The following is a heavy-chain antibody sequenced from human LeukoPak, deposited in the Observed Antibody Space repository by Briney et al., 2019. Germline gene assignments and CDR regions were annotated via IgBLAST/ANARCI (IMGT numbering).Heavy chain of an antibody. V-gene: IGHV3-20*04. D-gene: IGHD6-19*01. CDR3: ARMWAVADPFLDL. CDR1: GFTFSTYG. CDR2: INWNGGRS. J-gene: IGHJ4*02. Sequence: GGSLRLSCAASGFTFSTYGMGWVRQAPGKGVEWVSLINWNGGRSVYADSVKGRFTISRDNAKNSLYLQMNSLRAEDTALYYCARMWAVADPFLDLWGQGTLVTVSS.